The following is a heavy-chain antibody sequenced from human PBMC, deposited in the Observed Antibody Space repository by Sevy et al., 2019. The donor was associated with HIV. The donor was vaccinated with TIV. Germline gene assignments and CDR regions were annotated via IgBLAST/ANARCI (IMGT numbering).Heavy chain of an antibody. Sequence: ASVKVSCKASGYTFTGYYMHWVRQAPGQGLEWMGRINPNSGGTNYAQKFQGRVTMTRDRSISKAYMELGRRRSDDTAVYYCARICGGDCYARDYWGQGTLVTVSS. CDR2: INPNSGGT. CDR1: GYTFTGYY. CDR3: ARICGGDCYARDY. V-gene: IGHV1-2*06. D-gene: IGHD2-21*01. J-gene: IGHJ4*02.